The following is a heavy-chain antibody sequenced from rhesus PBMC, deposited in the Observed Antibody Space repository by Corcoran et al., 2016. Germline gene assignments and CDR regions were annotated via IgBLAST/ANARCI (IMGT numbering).Heavy chain of an antibody. CDR2: ISGSSGST. CDR3: ARDTVTKGFDY. V-gene: IGHV4-65*01. CDR1: GGSVSSSNW. J-gene: IGHJ4*01. Sequence: QVQLQESGPGLVKPSETLSLTCAVSGGSVSSSNWWSWIRQPPGKGLEWIGYISGSSGSTYYNPSLKSRVTILTDTSKNQFSLKLSSVTAADTAVYYCARDTVTKGFDYWGQGVLVTVSS. D-gene: IGHD4-23*01.